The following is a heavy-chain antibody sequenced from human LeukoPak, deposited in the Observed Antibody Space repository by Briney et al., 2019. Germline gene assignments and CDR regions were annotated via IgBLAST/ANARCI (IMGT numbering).Heavy chain of an antibody. CDR3: ARSPYYYDSSVLGVVYYMDV. D-gene: IGHD3-22*01. J-gene: IGHJ6*03. Sequence: PSETLSLTCTVSGGSISSGSYYWSWIRQPAGKGLEWIGRIYTSGSTNYNPSLKSRVTISVDTSKNQFSLKLSSVTAADTAEYYCARSPYYYDSSVLGVVYYMDVWGKGTTVTVSS. V-gene: IGHV4-61*02. CDR1: GGSISSGSYY. CDR2: IYTSGST.